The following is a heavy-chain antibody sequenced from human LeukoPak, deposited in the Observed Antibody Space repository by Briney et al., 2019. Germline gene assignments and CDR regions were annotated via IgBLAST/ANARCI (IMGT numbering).Heavy chain of an antibody. CDR3: ARLVDVGNYYDSSGYLTPFDH. D-gene: IGHD3-22*01. CDR2: IYSSGST. V-gene: IGHV3-66*04. CDR1: GFTVSSNY. Sequence: GGSLRLSCAASGFTVSSNYMSWVRQAPGKGLEWVSVIYSSGSTYYADSVKGRFTISRDNSKNTLYLQMNSLRAEDTAVYYCARLVDVGNYYDSSGYLTPFDHWGQGTLVTVSS. J-gene: IGHJ4*02.